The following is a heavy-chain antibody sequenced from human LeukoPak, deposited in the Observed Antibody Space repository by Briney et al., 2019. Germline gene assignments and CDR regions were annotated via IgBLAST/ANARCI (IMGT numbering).Heavy chain of an antibody. CDR1: GYTFTDYY. V-gene: IGHV1-2*06. CDR2: INPNSGGT. D-gene: IGHD2-15*01. CDR3: STVGIVVPVGTDAFDI. Sequence: ASVKVSCKASGYTFTDYYMHWVRQAPGQGLEWMGRINPNSGGTNYAQKFQGRVSMTTDTSISTAYMELSRLRSDDTAVYYCSTVGIVVPVGTDAFDIWGQGTMVTVSA. J-gene: IGHJ3*02.